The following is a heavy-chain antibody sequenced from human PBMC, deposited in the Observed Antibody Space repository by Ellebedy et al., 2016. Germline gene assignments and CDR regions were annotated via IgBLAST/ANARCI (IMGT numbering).Heavy chain of an antibody. V-gene: IGHV3-23*01. Sequence: GGSLRLXXTASGLNFNTFFMSWVCQAPGKGLEWVSTISAGSDTTRLADSVKGRFTISRDSSKNSVYLRMNNLRVEDTAVYYCRQGHYADLWGQGTLVTVSS. CDR2: ISAGSDTT. J-gene: IGHJ4*02. CDR3: RQGHYADL. D-gene: IGHD4-17*01. CDR1: GLNFNTFF.